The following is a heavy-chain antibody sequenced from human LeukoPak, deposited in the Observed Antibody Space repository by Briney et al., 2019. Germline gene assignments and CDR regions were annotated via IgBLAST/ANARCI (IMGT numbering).Heavy chain of an antibody. CDR2: MSSSGSTI. V-gene: IGHV3-48*04. J-gene: IGHJ4*02. D-gene: IGHD6-19*01. Sequence: GGSLRLSCAASGFTFSSYSMNWVRQAPGKGLEWVSYMSSSGSTIYYADSVKGRFTISRDNAKNSLYLQMNSLRAEDTAVYYCARESRQWLVLGGVDYWGQGTLVTVSS. CDR3: ARESRQWLVLGGVDY. CDR1: GFTFSSYS.